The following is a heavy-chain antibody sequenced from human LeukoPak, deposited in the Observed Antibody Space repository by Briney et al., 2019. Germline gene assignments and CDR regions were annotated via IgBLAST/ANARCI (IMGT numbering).Heavy chain of an antibody. CDR3: ARDSGSSTHDP. CDR1: GGSISSSSYY. J-gene: IGHJ5*02. CDR2: INHSGST. D-gene: IGHD2-2*01. Sequence: SETLSLTCTVSGGSISSSSYYWGWIRQPPGKGLEWIGEINHSGSTNYNPSLKSRVTISVDTSKNQFSLKLSSVTAADTAVYYCARDSGSSTHDPWGQGTLVTVSS. V-gene: IGHV4-39*07.